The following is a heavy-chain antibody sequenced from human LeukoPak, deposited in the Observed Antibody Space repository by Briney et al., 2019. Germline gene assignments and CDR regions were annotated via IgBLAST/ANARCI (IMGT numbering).Heavy chain of an antibody. CDR2: IKQDGREK. Sequence: GGALRLSCAASGFTFSSYWMSWVRQAPGKGLEGVAHIKQDGREKYYVDSVKGRLTISRDHAKNSLYLQMNSLRAEDTAVYYCARGQSGSYDFDYWGQGTLVTVSS. V-gene: IGHV3-7*01. CDR3: ARGQSGSYDFDY. CDR1: GFTFSSYW. J-gene: IGHJ4*02. D-gene: IGHD1-26*01.